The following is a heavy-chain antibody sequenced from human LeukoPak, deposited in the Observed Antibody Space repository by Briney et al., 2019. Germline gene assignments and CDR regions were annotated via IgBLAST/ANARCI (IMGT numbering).Heavy chain of an antibody. J-gene: IGHJ4*02. D-gene: IGHD1-26*01. CDR2: FDPEDGET. Sequence: ASVKVSCKVSGYTLTELSMHWVRQAPGKGLGWMGGFDPEDGETIYAQKFQGRVTMTEDTSTDTAYMELSSLRSEDTAVYYCATTILSGSYFGFDYWGQGTLVTVSS. CDR1: GYTLTELS. CDR3: ATTILSGSYFGFDY. V-gene: IGHV1-24*01.